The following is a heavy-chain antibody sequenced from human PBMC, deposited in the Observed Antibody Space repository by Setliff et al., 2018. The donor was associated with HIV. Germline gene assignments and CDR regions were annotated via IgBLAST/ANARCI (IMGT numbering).Heavy chain of an antibody. J-gene: IGHJ4*02. Sequence: SETLSLTCTVSGNSTSTYFWSWIRQPAGKGLEWIGRIYPSGATNYNPSLKSRVTMSVDMSRNQFSLKLSSVTAADTAVYYCARIRGDYFFDYWGQGILVTVS. D-gene: IGHD2-21*02. V-gene: IGHV4-4*07. CDR1: GNSTSTYF. CDR3: ARIRGDYFFDY. CDR2: IYPSGAT.